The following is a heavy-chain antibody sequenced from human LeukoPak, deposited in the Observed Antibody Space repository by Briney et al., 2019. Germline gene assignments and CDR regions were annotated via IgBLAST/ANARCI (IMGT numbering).Heavy chain of an antibody. CDR1: GYTFTSYD. J-gene: IGHJ4*02. D-gene: IGHD3-10*01. CDR2: MNPNSGNT. Sequence: GASVKVSCKASGYTFTSYDFNWVRQATGQGLEWMGWMNPNSGNTGYAQKFQGRVTMTRNTSISTAYMELSSLRSEDTAVYYCATGITMVRGVINYWGQGTLVTVSS. CDR3: ATGITMVRGVINY. V-gene: IGHV1-8*01.